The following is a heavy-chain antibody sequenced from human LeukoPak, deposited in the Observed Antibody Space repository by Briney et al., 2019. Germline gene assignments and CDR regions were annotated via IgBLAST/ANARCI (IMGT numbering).Heavy chain of an antibody. Sequence: SETLSLTCAVYGGSFSGYYWSWIRQPPGKGLEWIGEINHSGSTNYNPSLKSRVTISVDMSKNQFSLKLSSVTAADTAVYYCARGAHDGDYYFDYWGQGTLVTVSS. CDR3: ARGAHDGDYYFDY. CDR1: GGSFSGYY. V-gene: IGHV4-34*01. D-gene: IGHD4-17*01. CDR2: INHSGST. J-gene: IGHJ4*02.